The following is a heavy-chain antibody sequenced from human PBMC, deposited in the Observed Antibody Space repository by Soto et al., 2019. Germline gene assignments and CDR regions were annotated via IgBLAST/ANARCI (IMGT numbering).Heavy chain of an antibody. CDR1: KFTFSDYF. Sequence: GGSLRLSCVASKFTFSDYFMHWIRQSPGKGREWVAKITSTTGYTVYADSVRGRFIVSRDNARSSVYLQMSRLSVEDTAVYYCARGSFTPRPSDPAPFDISGHGRMVT. V-gene: IGHV3-11*06. J-gene: IGHJ3*02. CDR2: ITSTTGYT. CDR3: ARGSFTPRPSDPAPFDI. D-gene: IGHD2-2*01.